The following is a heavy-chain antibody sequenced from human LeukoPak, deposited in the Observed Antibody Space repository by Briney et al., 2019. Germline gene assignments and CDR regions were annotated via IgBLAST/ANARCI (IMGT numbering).Heavy chain of an antibody. CDR1: GFTFNTYW. J-gene: IGHJ6*04. V-gene: IGHV3-48*04. CDR2: ISSSGSTI. CDR3: AELGTTMIGGV. Sequence: GGSLRLSCAASGFTFNTYWMNWVRQAPGKGLEWVSYISSSGSTIYYADSVKGRFTISRDNAKNSLYLQMNSLRAEDTAVYYCAELGTTMIGGVWGKGTTVTIPS. D-gene: IGHD3-10*02.